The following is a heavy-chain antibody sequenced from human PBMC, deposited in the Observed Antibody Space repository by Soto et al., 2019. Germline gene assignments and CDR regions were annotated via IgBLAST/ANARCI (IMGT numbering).Heavy chain of an antibody. CDR2: ISYDGSNK. Sequence: GGSLRLSCAASGFTFSSYGMHWVRQAPGKGLEWVAVISYDGSNKYYADSVKGRFTISRDNSKNTLYLQMNSLRAEDTAVYYCAKDDMGANYYYYGMDVWGQGTTVTVSS. CDR3: AKDDMGANYYYYGMDV. CDR1: GFTFSSYG. J-gene: IGHJ6*02. V-gene: IGHV3-30*18. D-gene: IGHD2-15*01.